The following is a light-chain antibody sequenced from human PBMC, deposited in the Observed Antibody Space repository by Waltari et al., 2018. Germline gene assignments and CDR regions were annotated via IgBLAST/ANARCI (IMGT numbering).Light chain of an antibody. J-gene: IGKJ2*01. V-gene: IGKV1-39*01. CDR3: QQSYSTLGYS. Sequence: DIQMTQSPSSLSASVGDRVTITCRASQSLSTYLNWYQQKPGKAPKLLIYAASKLQSGVPSRISGTGSGTDFTLTISSLQPEDFATYYCQQSYSTLGYSFGQGTKVEIK. CDR1: QSLSTY. CDR2: AAS.